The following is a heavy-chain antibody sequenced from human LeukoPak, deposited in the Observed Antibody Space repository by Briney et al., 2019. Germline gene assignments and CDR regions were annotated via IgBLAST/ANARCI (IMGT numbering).Heavy chain of an antibody. Sequence: ASVKVSCKASGYTFTSYGISWVRQAPGQGLEWMGWISAYNGNTNYAQKLQGRVTMTTDTSTSTAYMELRSLRSDDTAVYYCARDVGYYDSSGYKVDWFDPWGQGTLVTVSS. D-gene: IGHD3-22*01. CDR3: ARDVGYYDSSGYKVDWFDP. J-gene: IGHJ5*02. V-gene: IGHV1-18*01. CDR2: ISAYNGNT. CDR1: GYTFTSYG.